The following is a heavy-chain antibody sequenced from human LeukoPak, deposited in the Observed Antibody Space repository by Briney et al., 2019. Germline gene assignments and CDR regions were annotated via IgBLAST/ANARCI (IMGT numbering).Heavy chain of an antibody. Sequence: GGSLRLSCVASGFTFSKYTMSWVRQAPGKGLEWVSGIYGGVTATTFYAESVKGRFTISRDNAQNSLSLQMNSLSAEDTGIYYCARDRATKARIGGMDVWGQGTTVIVSS. V-gene: IGHV3-48*04. J-gene: IGHJ6*02. CDR2: IYGGVTATT. CDR1: GFTFSKYT. D-gene: IGHD5-24*01. CDR3: ARDRATKARIGGMDV.